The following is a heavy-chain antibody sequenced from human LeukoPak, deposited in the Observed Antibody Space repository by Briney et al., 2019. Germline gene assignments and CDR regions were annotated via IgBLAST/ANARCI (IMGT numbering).Heavy chain of an antibody. V-gene: IGHV4-34*01. CDR3: ARDLTSGSYYN. Sequence: SETLSLTCAVYGGSFSGYYWSWIRQPPGKGLEWIGEINHSGSTNYNPSLKSRVTISVDTSKNQFSLKLSSVTAADTAVYYCARDLTSGSYYNWGQGTLVTVSS. CDR2: INHSGST. J-gene: IGHJ4*02. D-gene: IGHD1-26*01. CDR1: GGSFSGYY.